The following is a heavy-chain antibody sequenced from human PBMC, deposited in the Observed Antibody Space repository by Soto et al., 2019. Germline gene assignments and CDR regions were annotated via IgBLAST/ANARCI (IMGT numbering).Heavy chain of an antibody. CDR2: ISSSSSYI. Sequence: GGSLRLSCAASGFTFSSYSMNWVRQAPGKGLEWVSSISSSSSYIYYADSVKGRFTISRDNAKNSLYLQMNGLRAEDTAVYYCARRGIAVAGTRRPFDYWGQGTLVTVSS. J-gene: IGHJ4*02. D-gene: IGHD6-19*01. CDR1: GFTFSSYS. V-gene: IGHV3-21*01. CDR3: ARRGIAVAGTRRPFDY.